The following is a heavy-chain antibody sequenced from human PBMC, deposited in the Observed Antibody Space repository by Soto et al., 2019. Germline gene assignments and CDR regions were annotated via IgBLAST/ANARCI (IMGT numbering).Heavy chain of an antibody. D-gene: IGHD5-18*01. J-gene: IGHJ2*01. V-gene: IGHV4-31*02. CDR1: GGSINIGGFY. CDR2: IYHSGST. CDR3: ARRGFSYGGGYFDL. Sequence: LCGGSINIGGFYWSWVRQHPGKGLEWIGYIYHSGSTYYNPSLKSRVTISEDTSKNQFSLKLSSVTAADTAVYYCARRGFSYGGGYFDLWGRGTLVTVSS.